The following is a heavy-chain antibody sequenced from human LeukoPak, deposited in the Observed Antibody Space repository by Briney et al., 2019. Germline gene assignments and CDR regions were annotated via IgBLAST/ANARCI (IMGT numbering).Heavy chain of an antibody. CDR3: ARGGRNFDL. CDR2: IKEDGSDK. Sequence: GGSLRLSCEASGFTFSDPYMSWIRQAPGKGLEWVANIKEDGSDKYFVDSVKGRFTISRDNAKNSLYLQMNSLRAEDTAFYYCARGGRNFDLWGRGTQVTVSS. CDR1: GFTFSDPY. J-gene: IGHJ2*01. V-gene: IGHV3-7*01. D-gene: IGHD2-15*01.